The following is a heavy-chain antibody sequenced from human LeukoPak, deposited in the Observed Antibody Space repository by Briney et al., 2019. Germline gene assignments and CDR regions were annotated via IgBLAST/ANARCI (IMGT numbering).Heavy chain of an antibody. CDR1: GYTFTSYG. V-gene: IGHV1-69*06. D-gene: IGHD3-3*01. J-gene: IGHJ6*02. CDR3: ARDHPTSILEWLSYYYYGMDV. Sequence: SVKVSCKASGYTFTSYGISWVRQAPGQGLEWMGGIIPIFGTANYAQKFQGRVTITADTSTSTAYMELRSLRSDDTAVYYCARDHPTSILEWLSYYYYGMDVWGQGTTVTVSS. CDR2: IIPIFGTA.